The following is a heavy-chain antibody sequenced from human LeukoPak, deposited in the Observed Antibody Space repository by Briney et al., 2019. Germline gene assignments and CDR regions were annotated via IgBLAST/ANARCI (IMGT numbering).Heavy chain of an antibody. CDR2: ISSNEITM. CDR3: ARARYCSGGNCYRSFDY. CDR1: GFTFSTYE. V-gene: IGHV3-48*03. J-gene: IGHJ4*02. Sequence: GGSLRLSCAASGFTFSTYEMNWVRQAPGKGLEWVSYISSNEITMYYADSVKGRFTIFRDNAKNSLYLQMNSLRAEDTAVYYCARARYCSGGNCYRSFDYWGQGTLVTVSS. D-gene: IGHD2-15*01.